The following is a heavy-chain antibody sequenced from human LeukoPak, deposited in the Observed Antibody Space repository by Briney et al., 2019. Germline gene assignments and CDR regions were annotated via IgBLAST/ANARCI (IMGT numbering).Heavy chain of an antibody. Sequence: SETLSLTCTVSGASISSTDYYWGWIRQPPGKGLEWIGSMYYRGSTYYNPSLKSRVTISVDTSENQLSLKLSSVTAADTAVYYFARQGVDIVVVEYWGQGTLLTASS. V-gene: IGHV4-39*01. CDR2: MYYRGST. J-gene: IGHJ4*02. CDR3: ARQGVDIVVVEY. D-gene: IGHD2-21*01. CDR1: GASISSTDYY.